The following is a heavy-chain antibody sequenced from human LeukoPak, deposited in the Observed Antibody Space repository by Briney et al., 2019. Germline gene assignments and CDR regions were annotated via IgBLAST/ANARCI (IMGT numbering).Heavy chain of an antibody. CDR1: GGSINNYY. D-gene: IGHD3-22*01. J-gene: IGHJ6*03. Sequence: SETLSLTCTVSGGSINNYYWSWVRQPPGKGLEWIGYVFYTGYTHYNPSLKSRVTISVDTSKNQFSLKLSSVTAADTAVYYCARVGDYYDSSGYYYVRDYYYMDVWGKGTTVTISS. CDR3: ARVGDYYDSSGYYYVRDYYYMDV. CDR2: VFYTGYT. V-gene: IGHV4-59*12.